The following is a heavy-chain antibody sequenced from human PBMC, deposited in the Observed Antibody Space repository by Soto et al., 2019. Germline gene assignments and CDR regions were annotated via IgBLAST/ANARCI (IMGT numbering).Heavy chain of an antibody. J-gene: IGHJ4*02. CDR1: GFTFSSCA. CDR3: AKEAGLRWFGESNYFDS. CDR2: ISGSGGGT. D-gene: IGHD3-10*01. Sequence: GGSLRLSCAASGFTFSSCAMSWVRQAPGKGLEWVSAISGSGGGTSYSDSVKGRFTISRDNSKSTVYLQMNSLTDEDTAVYYCAKEAGLRWFGESNYFDSWGQGTLVTVSS. V-gene: IGHV3-23*01.